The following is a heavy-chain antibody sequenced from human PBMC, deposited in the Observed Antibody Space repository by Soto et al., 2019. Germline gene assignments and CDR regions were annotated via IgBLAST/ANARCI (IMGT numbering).Heavy chain of an antibody. V-gene: IGHV1-69*01. CDR2: IIPIFGTA. CDR3: ARGYDYGDYWAFDY. Sequence: VSCKASGGTFSSYAISWVRQAPGQGLEWMGGIIPIFGTANYAQKFQGRVTITADESTSTAYMELSSLRSEDTAVYYCARGYDYGDYWAFDYWGQGTLVTVSS. CDR1: GGTFSSYA. D-gene: IGHD4-17*01. J-gene: IGHJ4*02.